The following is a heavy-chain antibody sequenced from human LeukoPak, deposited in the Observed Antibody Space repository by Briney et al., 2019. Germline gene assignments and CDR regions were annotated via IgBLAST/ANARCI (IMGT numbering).Heavy chain of an antibody. CDR1: GGTFSSYA. J-gene: IGHJ4*02. Sequence: ASSVKVSCKASGGTFSSYAISWVRQAPGQGLEWMGGIIPIFGTANYAQKFQGRVTITTDESTSTAYMELSSLRSEDTAVYYCARTYSGSYYEFDYWGQGTLVTVSS. V-gene: IGHV1-69*05. D-gene: IGHD1-26*01. CDR3: ARTYSGSYYEFDY. CDR2: IIPIFGTA.